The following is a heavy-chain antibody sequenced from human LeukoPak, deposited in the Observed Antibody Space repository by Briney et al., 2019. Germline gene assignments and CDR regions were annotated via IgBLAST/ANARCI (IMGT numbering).Heavy chain of an antibody. D-gene: IGHD4-11*01. J-gene: IGHJ6*03. CDR2: ISAYNGNT. Sequence: ASVKVSCKASGYTFTSYGISWVRQAPGQGLEWMGWISAYNGNTNYAQRLQGRVTMTTDTSTYTAYMELRSLRSDDTAVYYCARGGVTTVTSEVLEHYYYMDVWGKGTTVTVSS. CDR3: ARGGVTTVTSEVLEHYYYMDV. CDR1: GYTFTSYG. V-gene: IGHV1-18*01.